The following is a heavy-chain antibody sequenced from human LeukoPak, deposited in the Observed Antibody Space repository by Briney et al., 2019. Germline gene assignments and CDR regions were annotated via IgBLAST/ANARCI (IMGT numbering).Heavy chain of an antibody. CDR2: VSYDESNK. CDR3: APVGEFCSGGSCYRNYFDY. Sequence: PGRSLRLSCAASGFTFSSYATHWVRQAPGKGLEWVAVVSYDESNKYYADSVKGRFTISRDNSKNTLYLQMNSLRAEDTAVYYCAPVGEFCSGGSCYRNYFDYWGQGTLVTVSS. J-gene: IGHJ4*02. V-gene: IGHV3-30*04. D-gene: IGHD2-15*01. CDR1: GFTFSSYA.